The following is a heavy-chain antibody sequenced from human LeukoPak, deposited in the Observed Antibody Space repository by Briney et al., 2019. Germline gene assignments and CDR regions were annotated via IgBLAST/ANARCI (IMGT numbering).Heavy chain of an antibody. CDR2: ISSSGSTI. V-gene: IGHV3-11*01. CDR1: GFTFSDYY. Sequence: GGSLRLSCAASGFTFSDYYMSWIRQAPGKGLEWVSYISSSGSTIYYADSVKGRFTISRDNAKNSLYLQMNSLRAEDTAVYYCARDFGVATITTYYYYGMDVWGQGTTVTVSS. CDR3: ARDFGVATITTYYYYGMDV. D-gene: IGHD5-12*01. J-gene: IGHJ6*02.